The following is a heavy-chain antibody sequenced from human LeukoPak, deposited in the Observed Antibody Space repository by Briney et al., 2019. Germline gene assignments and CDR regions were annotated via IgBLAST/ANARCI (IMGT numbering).Heavy chain of an antibody. CDR1: GFTFSSYA. V-gene: IGHV3-64*04. CDR2: ISSNGGST. CDR3: ARDTHDYGDYSYYYYYYGMDV. D-gene: IGHD4-17*01. J-gene: IGHJ6*02. Sequence: AGGSLRLSCSASGFTFSSYAMHWVRQAPGKGLEYVSAISSNGGSTYYADSVKGRFTISRDNSKNTLHLQMNSLRAEDTAVYYCARDTHDYGDYSYYYYYYGMDVWGQGTTVTVSS.